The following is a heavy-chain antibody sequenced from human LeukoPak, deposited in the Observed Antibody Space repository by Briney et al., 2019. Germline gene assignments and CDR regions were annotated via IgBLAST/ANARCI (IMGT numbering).Heavy chain of an antibody. V-gene: IGHV3-30-3*01. Sequence: GGSLRLSCAASGFTFSSYAMHWVRQAPGKGLEWVAVISYDGSNKYYADSVKGRLTISRDNSKNTLYLQMNSLRAEDTAVYYCAVLAAAGPFDIWGQGTMVTVSS. CDR2: ISYDGSNK. D-gene: IGHD6-13*01. CDR3: AVLAAAGPFDI. J-gene: IGHJ3*02. CDR1: GFTFSSYA.